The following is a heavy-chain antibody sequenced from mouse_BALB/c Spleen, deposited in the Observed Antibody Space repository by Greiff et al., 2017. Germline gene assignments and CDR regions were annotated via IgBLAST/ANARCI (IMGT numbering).Heavy chain of an antibody. Sequence: EVQLVESGGGLVKPGGSLKLSCAASGFTFSDYYMYWVRQTPEKRLEWVATISDGGSYTYYPDSMKGRFTISRDNAKNNRYLQMSSLKSEDTAMYYCARGLGAYAMDDWGQGTSVTVSS. CDR3: ARGLGAYAMDD. D-gene: IGHD4-1*01. J-gene: IGHJ4*01. CDR2: ISDGGSYT. CDR1: GFTFSDYY. V-gene: IGHV5-4*02.